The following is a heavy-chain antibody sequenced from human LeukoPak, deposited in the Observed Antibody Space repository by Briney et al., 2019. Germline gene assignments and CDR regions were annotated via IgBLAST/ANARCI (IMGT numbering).Heavy chain of an antibody. CDR1: GFTVSSNY. V-gene: IGHV3-53*01. D-gene: IGHD4-17*01. CDR3: GKDPNGDYVGAFDF. J-gene: IGHJ3*01. Sequence: PGGSLRLSCAASGFTVSSNYMSWVRQAPGKGLEWVSVIYSGGTTYYADSVKGRCTISRDNSRNTVYLQMNSLRAEDTALYFCGKDPNGDYVGAFDFWGPGTMVTVSS. CDR2: IYSGGTT.